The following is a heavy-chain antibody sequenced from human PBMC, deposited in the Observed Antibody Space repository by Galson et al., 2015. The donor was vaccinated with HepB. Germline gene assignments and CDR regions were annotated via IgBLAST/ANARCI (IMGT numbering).Heavy chain of an antibody. V-gene: IGHV1-69*13. Sequence: SVKVSCKASGVTFSTYAISWLRQAPGQGLGWMGGIIPLFGSVNYAQKLQGRVTITADESTSTTYMELSSLRSEDTALYYCARQHDTSGYYAYWGQGTLVTVSS. D-gene: IGHD3-22*01. CDR3: ARQHDTSGYYAY. J-gene: IGHJ4*02. CDR1: GVTFSTYA. CDR2: IIPLFGSV.